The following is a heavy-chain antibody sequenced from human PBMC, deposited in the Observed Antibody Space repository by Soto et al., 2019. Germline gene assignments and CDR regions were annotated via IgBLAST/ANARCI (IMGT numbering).Heavy chain of an antibody. Sequence: PSETLSLTCTVSGGSISSYYWSWIRQPPGKGLEWIGYIYYSGSTNYNPSLKSRVTISVDTSKTQFSLKLSSVTAADAAVYYCARAHKVNYYYYYMDVWGKGTTVTVSS. CDR1: GGSISSYY. CDR3: ARAHKVNYYYYYMDV. V-gene: IGHV4-59*01. J-gene: IGHJ6*03. CDR2: IYYSGST.